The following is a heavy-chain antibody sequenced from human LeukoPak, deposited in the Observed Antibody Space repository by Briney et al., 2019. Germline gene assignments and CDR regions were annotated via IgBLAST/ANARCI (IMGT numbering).Heavy chain of an antibody. D-gene: IGHD3-16*01. V-gene: IGHV3-15*04. J-gene: IGHJ4*02. CDR1: GFTFTAAL. Sequence: GGSLRLSCAASGFTFTAALMSWVRQAPGKGLEWVGRIESKSDGGTTYYAAPVKGRFTISRDDLKNTLYLQMNSLKTEDTAVYFCTLDDVGLAPDYWGQGTLVTVSS. CDR3: TLDDVGLAPDY. CDR2: IESKSDGGTT.